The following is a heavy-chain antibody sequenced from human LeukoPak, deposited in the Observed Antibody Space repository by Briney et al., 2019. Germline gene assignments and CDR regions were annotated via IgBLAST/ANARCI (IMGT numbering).Heavy chain of an antibody. D-gene: IGHD3-10*01. CDR3: ATESGEELTPDSFAI. CDR1: GNSFTNYW. CDR2: IYLGDSDT. J-gene: IGHJ3*02. V-gene: IGHV5-51*01. Sequence: GESLKISCKGSGNSFTNYWIGWVRQMPGKGLEWMGIIYLGDSDTTYSPSFQGQVTISADKSISTAYLQWSSLKASDTAMYYCATESGEELTPDSFAIWGAGTMVTVSS.